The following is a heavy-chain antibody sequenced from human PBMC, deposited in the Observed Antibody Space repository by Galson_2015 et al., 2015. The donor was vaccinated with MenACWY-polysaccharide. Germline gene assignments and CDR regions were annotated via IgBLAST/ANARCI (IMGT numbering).Heavy chain of an antibody. V-gene: IGHV3-21*01. J-gene: IGHJ4*02. Sequence: SLRLSRAGSGFTFSTYSMIWVRQAPGKGLEWVSAISGSSSYIYYADSVKGRFTISRDNAKNSLYLQMNSLRAEDTAVYYCASRTRFRTGSGPEDFWGQGTLVAVSS. CDR3: ASRTRFRTGSGPEDF. D-gene: IGHD1-14*01. CDR1: GFTFSTYS. CDR2: ISGSSSYI.